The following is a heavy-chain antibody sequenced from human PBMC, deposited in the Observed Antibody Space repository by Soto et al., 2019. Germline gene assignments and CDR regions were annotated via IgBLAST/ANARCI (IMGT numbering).Heavy chain of an antibody. CDR3: AHRTYGSGIWGWFHS. CDR2: IYWDDDK. CDR1: GFSLNSNGVG. V-gene: IGHV2-5*02. J-gene: IGHJ5*01. Sequence: QITLKESGPTLVKPTQTLTLTCSFSGFSLNSNGVGVGWIRQPPGKALQWLALIYWDDDKRYSPSLKSRLTINKDTSKNQVVLTMTNMDPVDTATYYCAHRTYGSGIWGWFHSWGQGTLVTVSS. D-gene: IGHD3-10*01.